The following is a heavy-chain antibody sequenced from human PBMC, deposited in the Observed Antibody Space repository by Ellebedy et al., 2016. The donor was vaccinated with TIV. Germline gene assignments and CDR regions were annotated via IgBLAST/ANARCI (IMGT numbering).Heavy chain of an antibody. V-gene: IGHV4-59*08. J-gene: IGHJ4*02. CDR1: GGSINSSY. CDR2: IYYSGST. CDR3: ARHVDGSYPDN. Sequence: MPSETLSLTCTVSGGSINSSYWSWIRQPPGKGLEYVGYIYYSGSTNYNPSLKSRVTISIHTSKKQFSLKLTSVTATDTAVYYCARHVDGSYPDNWGQGTLVTVSS. D-gene: IGHD1-26*01.